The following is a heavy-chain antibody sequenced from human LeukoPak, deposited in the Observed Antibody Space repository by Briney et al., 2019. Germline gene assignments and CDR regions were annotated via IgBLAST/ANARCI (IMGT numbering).Heavy chain of an antibody. D-gene: IGHD3-16*01. Sequence: SETLSLTCTVSGGSISTFYWSWIRQPPGTGLEWIGYIYNIGTTNYNPSLKNRATISVDTSKNQFSLRLSSVTAVDTAMYYCARHGGGLGWFDPWGQGALVTVSS. J-gene: IGHJ5*02. V-gene: IGHV4-59*08. CDR2: IYNIGTT. CDR3: ARHGGGLGWFDP. CDR1: GGSISTFY.